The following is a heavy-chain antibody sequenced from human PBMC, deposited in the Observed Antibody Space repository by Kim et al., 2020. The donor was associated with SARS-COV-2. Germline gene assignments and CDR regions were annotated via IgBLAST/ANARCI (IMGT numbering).Heavy chain of an antibody. CDR1: GGSISSYY. D-gene: IGHD2-21*02. CDR3: ARDGGDSILDY. Sequence: SETLSLTCTVSGGSISSYYWSWIRQPPGKGLEWIGYIYYSGSTNYNPSLKSRVTISVDTSKNQFSLKLSSVTAADTAVYYCARDGGDSILDYWGQGTLVTVSS. V-gene: IGHV4-59*01. J-gene: IGHJ4*02. CDR2: IYYSGST.